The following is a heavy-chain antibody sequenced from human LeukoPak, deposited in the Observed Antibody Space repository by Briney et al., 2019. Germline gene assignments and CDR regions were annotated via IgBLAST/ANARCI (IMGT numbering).Heavy chain of an antibody. D-gene: IGHD3-3*01. CDR1: GYTFTIYG. J-gene: IGHJ6*02. CDR2: ISAYNGNT. Sequence: ASVKVSCKASGYTFTIYGISWVRQAPGQGLEWMGWISAYNGNTNYAQKLQGRVTMTTDTSTSTAYMELRSLRSDDTAVYYCARDQLASGYYDFWSGYLYYYGMDVWGQGTTVTVSS. CDR3: ARDQLASGYYDFWSGYLYYYGMDV. V-gene: IGHV1-18*01.